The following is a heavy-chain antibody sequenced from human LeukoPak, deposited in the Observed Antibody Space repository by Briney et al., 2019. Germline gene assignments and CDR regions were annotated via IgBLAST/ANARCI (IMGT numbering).Heavy chain of an antibody. CDR1: GFTVSSNY. D-gene: IGHD3-16*02. Sequence: GGSLRLSCAASGFTVSSNYMSWVRQAPGKGLEWVSVIYSGGSTYYADSVKGRFTISRDNFKDTLSLQMNGLRAEDTAVYFCARGSVNRFDYWGQGTLVTVSS. CDR3: ARGSVNRFDY. V-gene: IGHV3-53*01. J-gene: IGHJ4*02. CDR2: IYSGGST.